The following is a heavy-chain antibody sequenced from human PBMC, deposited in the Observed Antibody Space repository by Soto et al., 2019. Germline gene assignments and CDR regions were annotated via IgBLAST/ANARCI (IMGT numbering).Heavy chain of an antibody. CDR2: IYASGST. CDR1: AGSISIHY. CDR3: ARDGLDWSIEGLDV. Sequence: SETLCITRTFSAGSISIHYWSWIRQPVGKGLEWIGHIYASGSTNYNPSLKNRVTMSVDTSKNQFSLRLKSVTAADTAVYYCARDGLDWSIEGLDVWGRGTTVTVSS. D-gene: IGHD3-9*01. V-gene: IGHV4-4*07. J-gene: IGHJ6*01.